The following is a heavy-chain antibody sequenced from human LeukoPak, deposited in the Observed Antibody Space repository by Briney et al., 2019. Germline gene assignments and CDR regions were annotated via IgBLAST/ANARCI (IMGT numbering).Heavy chain of an antibody. J-gene: IGHJ6*02. D-gene: IGHD5-18*01. V-gene: IGHV5-51*01. Sequence: GESLKISCKGSGYSFTSYWIGWVRQLPGKGLEWMGIIYPGDSDTRYSPSFQGQVTISADKSISTGYLQWSSLKASDTAMYYCARSLYTAMDYYYYYGMDVWGQGTTVTVSS. CDR3: ARSLYTAMDYYYYYGMDV. CDR1: GYSFTSYW. CDR2: IYPGDSDT.